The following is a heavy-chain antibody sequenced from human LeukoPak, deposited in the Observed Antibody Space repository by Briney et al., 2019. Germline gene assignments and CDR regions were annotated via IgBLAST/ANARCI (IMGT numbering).Heavy chain of an antibody. CDR2: ISWNSGSI. J-gene: IGHJ4*02. V-gene: IGHV3-9*01. CDR3: AKLAYGGNSGYFDY. Sequence: GRSLRLSCAASGFTFDDYAMHWVRQAPGKGLEWVSGISWNSGSISYADSVKGRFTISRDNAKNSLYLQMNSLRAEDTALYYCAKLAYGGNSGYFDYWGQGTLVTVSS. D-gene: IGHD4-23*01. CDR1: GFTFDDYA.